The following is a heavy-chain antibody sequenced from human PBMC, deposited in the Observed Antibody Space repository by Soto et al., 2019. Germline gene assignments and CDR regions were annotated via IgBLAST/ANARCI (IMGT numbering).Heavy chain of an antibody. J-gene: IGHJ6*03. CDR3: AKGYAYYDFWSGPGRGYYYYMDV. V-gene: IGHV3-23*01. CDR2: ISGSGGST. D-gene: IGHD3-3*01. Sequence: GGSLRLSCAASGFTFSSYAMSWVRQAPGKGLEWVSAISGSGGSTYHADSVKGRFTISRDNSKNTLYLQMNSLRAEDTAVYYCAKGYAYYDFWSGPGRGYYYYMDVWGKGTTVTVSS. CDR1: GFTFSSYA.